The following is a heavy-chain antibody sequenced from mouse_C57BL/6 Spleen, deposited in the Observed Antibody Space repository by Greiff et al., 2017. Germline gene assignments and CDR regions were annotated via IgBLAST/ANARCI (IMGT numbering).Heavy chain of an antibody. V-gene: IGHV1-54*01. Sequence: VKLMESGAELVRPGTSVKVSCKASGYAFTNYLIEWVKQRPGQGLEWIGVINPGSGGTNYNEKFKGKATLTADKSSSTAYMQLSSLTSEDSAVYFCARGGNWSFDYWGQGTTLTVSS. CDR1: GYAFTNYL. D-gene: IGHD2-1*01. J-gene: IGHJ2*01. CDR3: ARGGNWSFDY. CDR2: INPGSGGT.